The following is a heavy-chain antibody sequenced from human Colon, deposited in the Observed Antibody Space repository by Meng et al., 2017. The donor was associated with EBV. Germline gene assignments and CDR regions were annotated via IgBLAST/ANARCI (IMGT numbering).Heavy chain of an antibody. CDR1: GGSVSSGGYY. V-gene: IGHV4-31*03. CDR2: IYYSGST. CDR3: ARVSSGWDYFDY. Sequence: VQLQESGPRLVKPSQTLSLTCTVSGGSVSSGGYYWTWIRQHPGKGLEWFGHIYYSGSTFYNPSLKRRVIISIDTSKNQFSLNLRSVTAADTAVYYCARVSSGWDYFDYWGQGTLVTVSS. J-gene: IGHJ4*02. D-gene: IGHD6-19*01.